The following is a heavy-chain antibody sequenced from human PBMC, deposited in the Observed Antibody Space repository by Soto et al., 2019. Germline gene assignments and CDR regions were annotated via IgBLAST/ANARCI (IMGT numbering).Heavy chain of an antibody. CDR3: ARGHNYDNGGYQYFDY. J-gene: IGHJ4*01. CDR1: GGTFSSYA. Sequence: SVKVSCKASGGTFSSYAISWVRQAPGQGLEWMGGIIPIFGTANYAQKFQGRVTITADESTSTAYMEMNSLRVEDTAVYYCARGHNYDNGGYQYFDYWGHGTLVTVSS. D-gene: IGHD3-22*01. V-gene: IGHV1-69*13. CDR2: IIPIFGTA.